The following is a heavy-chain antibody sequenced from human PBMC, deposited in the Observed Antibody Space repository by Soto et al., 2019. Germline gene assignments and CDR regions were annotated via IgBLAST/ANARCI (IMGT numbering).Heavy chain of an antibody. CDR1: GFTFXSYW. J-gene: IGHJ6*02. Sequence: GGSLRLSCAASGFTFXSYWMSWVRQAPGKGLVWVSNIKQDGSEKYYVDSVKGRFTISRDNAKNSLYLQMNSLRAEDTAVYYCARARYCGGDCYPEARYYYYGMDVWGQGTTVTVSS. CDR3: ARARYCGGDCYPEARYYYYGMDV. CDR2: IKQDGSEK. D-gene: IGHD2-21*02. V-gene: IGHV3-7*03.